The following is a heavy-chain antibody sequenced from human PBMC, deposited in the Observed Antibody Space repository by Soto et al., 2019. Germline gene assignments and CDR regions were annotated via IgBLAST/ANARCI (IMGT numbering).Heavy chain of an antibody. CDR1: GFTFSSYG. V-gene: IGHV3-33*01. J-gene: IGHJ4*02. CDR2: IWYDGSNK. Sequence: PGGSLRLSCAASGFTFSSYGMHWVRQAPGKGLEWVAVIWYDGSNKYYADSVKGRFTISRDNSKNTLYLQMNSLRAEDTAVYYCARDRVVVRSLDYWGQGTLVTVSS. D-gene: IGHD3-22*01. CDR3: ARDRVVVRSLDY.